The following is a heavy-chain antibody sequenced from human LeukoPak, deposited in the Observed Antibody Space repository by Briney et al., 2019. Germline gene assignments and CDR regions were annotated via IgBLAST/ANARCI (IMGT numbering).Heavy chain of an antibody. Sequence: SETLSLTCTVSGGSISSGSYYWSWIRQPAGKGLEWIGRIYTSGSTNYNPSLKSRVTISVDTSKNQFSLKLSSVTAADTAVYYCARRRFLEWLLSSSGYAFDIWGQGTMVTVSS. CDR2: IYTSGST. CDR3: ARRRFLEWLLSSSGYAFDI. J-gene: IGHJ3*02. D-gene: IGHD3-3*01. V-gene: IGHV4-61*02. CDR1: GGSISSGSYY.